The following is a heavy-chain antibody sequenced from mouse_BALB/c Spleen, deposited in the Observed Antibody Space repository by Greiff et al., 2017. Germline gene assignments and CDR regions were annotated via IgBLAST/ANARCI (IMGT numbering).Heavy chain of an antibody. V-gene: IGHV5-12-1*01. J-gene: IGHJ4*01. CDR3: ARHDYYGSSGYAMDY. CDR1: GFAFSSYD. CDR2: ISSGGGST. Sequence: EVKLMESGGGLVKPGGSLKLSCEASGFAFSSYDMSWVRQTPEKRLEWVAYISSGGGSTYYPDTVKGRFTISRDNAKNTLYLQMSSLKSEDTAMYYCARHDYYGSSGYAMDYWGQGTSVTVSS. D-gene: IGHD1-1*01.